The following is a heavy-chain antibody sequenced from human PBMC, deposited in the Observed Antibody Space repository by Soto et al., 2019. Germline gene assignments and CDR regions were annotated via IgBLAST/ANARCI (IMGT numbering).Heavy chain of an antibody. J-gene: IGHJ5*02. CDR1: GGSISSYY. Sequence: SETLSLTCTVSGGSISSYYWSWIRQPPGKGLEWIGYICYSGSTNYNPSLKSRVTISVDTSKNQFSLKLSSVTAADTAVYYCARDRTHLTISTPGAWFDPWGQGTLVTVSS. D-gene: IGHD3-3*01. CDR3: ARDRTHLTISTPGAWFDP. CDR2: ICYSGST. V-gene: IGHV4-59*01.